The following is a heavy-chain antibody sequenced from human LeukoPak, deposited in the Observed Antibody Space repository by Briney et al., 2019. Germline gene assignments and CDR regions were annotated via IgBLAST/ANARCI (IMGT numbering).Heavy chain of an antibody. CDR3: ARDLRTGTTSI. CDR1: GLTFSTNS. V-gene: IGHV3-21*01. D-gene: IGHD1-7*01. CDR2: IISSSTYI. J-gene: IGHJ4*02. Sequence: KSGRSLRLSCAASGLTFSTNSMNCVSQAPGKWLEWVSSIISSSTYIYYADSVKGRFTISRDNAKNSLYLQMNSLRAEDTAVYYCARDLRTGTTSIWGQGTLVTVSS.